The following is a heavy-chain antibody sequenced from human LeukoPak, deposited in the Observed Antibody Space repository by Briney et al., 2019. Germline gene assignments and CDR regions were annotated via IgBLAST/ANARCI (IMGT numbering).Heavy chain of an antibody. CDR2: INHSGST. D-gene: IGHD3-16*02. J-gene: IGHJ4*02. CDR1: GGSISSYY. Sequence: SETLSLTCTVSGGSISSYYWSWIRQPPGKGLEWIGEINHSGSTNYNPSLKSRVTISVDTSKNQFSLKLSSVTAADTAVYYCARGGYDYVWGSYPPSYYFDYWGQGTLVTVSS. V-gene: IGHV4-34*01. CDR3: ARGGYDYVWGSYPPSYYFDY.